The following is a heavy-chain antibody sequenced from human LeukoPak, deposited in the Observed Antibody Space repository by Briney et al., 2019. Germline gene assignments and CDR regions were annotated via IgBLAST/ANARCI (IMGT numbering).Heavy chain of an antibody. D-gene: IGHD3-16*02. CDR3: ASFIYVWGSYPTDY. CDR2: IYSGGST. V-gene: IGHV3-66*01. J-gene: IGHJ4*02. Sequence: GGSLRLSCTASGFTVRSNYMFWVRQAPGKGLEWVSVIYSGGSTYYADSVKGRFTISRDNSKNTLYLQMNSLRAEDTAVYYCASFIYVWGSYPTDYWGQGTLVTVSS. CDR1: GFTVRSNY.